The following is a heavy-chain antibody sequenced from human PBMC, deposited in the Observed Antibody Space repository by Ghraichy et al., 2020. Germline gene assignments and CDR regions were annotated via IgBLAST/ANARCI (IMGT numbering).Heavy chain of an antibody. J-gene: IGHJ6*04. CDR1: GFTFSSYA. CDR2: ISGSGGST. V-gene: IGHV3-23*01. Sequence: GGSLRLSCAASGFTFSSYAMSWVRQAPGKGLEWVSAISGSGGSTYYADSVKGRFTISRDNSKNTLYLQMNSLRAEDTAVYYCAGLTVVTYYYYYGMDVWGYKATVTVAS. D-gene: IGHD4-23*01. CDR3: AGLTVVTYYYYYGMDV.